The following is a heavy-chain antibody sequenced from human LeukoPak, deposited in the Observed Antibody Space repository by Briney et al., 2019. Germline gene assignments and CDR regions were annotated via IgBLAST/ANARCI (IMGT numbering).Heavy chain of an antibody. CDR2: MNPNSGST. Sequence: ASVKVSCKASGYTFTSYDINWVRQDTGQGLEWMGWMNPNSGSTGYAQKFQGRVTITRNTSISTAYMELSSLRSEDTAVYYCARGRGSSTTSSHYMDVWGKGTTVTVSS. D-gene: IGHD2-2*01. J-gene: IGHJ6*03. V-gene: IGHV1-8*03. CDR1: GYTFTSYD. CDR3: ARGRGSSTTSSHYMDV.